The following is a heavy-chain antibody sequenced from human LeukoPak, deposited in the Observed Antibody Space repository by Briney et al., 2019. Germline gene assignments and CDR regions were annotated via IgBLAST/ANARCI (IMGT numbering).Heavy chain of an antibody. D-gene: IGHD6-13*01. Sequence: GGSLRLSCAASGFTFSSYSMNWVRQAPGKGLEWVTIISYDGSNKYYADSVKGRFTISRDNSKNTLYLQMNSLRTEDTAVYYCARGDRQLVFNRNKGGFDPWGQGTLVTVSS. CDR3: ARGDRQLVFNRNKGGFDP. J-gene: IGHJ5*02. CDR2: ISYDGSNK. CDR1: GFTFSSYS. V-gene: IGHV3-30*03.